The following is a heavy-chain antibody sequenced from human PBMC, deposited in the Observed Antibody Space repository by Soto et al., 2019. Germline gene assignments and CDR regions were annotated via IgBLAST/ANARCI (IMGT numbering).Heavy chain of an antibody. CDR2: ISYDGSNK. J-gene: IGHJ3*02. V-gene: IGHV3-30-3*01. D-gene: IGHD6-19*01. CDR3: AREHTAGYSSGWYPNAFDI. Sequence: PGGSLRLSCAASGFTFSSYVMHWVRQAPGKGLEWVAVISYDGSNKYYADSVKGRFTISRDNSKNTLYLQMNSLRAEDTAVYYCAREHTAGYSSGWYPNAFDIWGQGTMVTVSS. CDR1: GFTFSSYV.